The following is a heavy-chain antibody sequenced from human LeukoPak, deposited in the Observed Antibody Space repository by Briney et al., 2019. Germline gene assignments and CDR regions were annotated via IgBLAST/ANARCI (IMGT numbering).Heavy chain of an antibody. Sequence: GGSLRLSCAASGFTFSSYNMNWVRQAPGKGLEWVSSISSGSSYISYADSMKGRFTISRDNAKNSLYLQMNSLRAEDTAVYYCARDAGGDIVVVVAATGESCFDYWGQGTLVTVSS. D-gene: IGHD2-15*01. CDR3: ARDAGGDIVVVVAATGESCFDY. CDR2: ISSGSSYI. CDR1: GFTFSSYN. J-gene: IGHJ4*02. V-gene: IGHV3-21*01.